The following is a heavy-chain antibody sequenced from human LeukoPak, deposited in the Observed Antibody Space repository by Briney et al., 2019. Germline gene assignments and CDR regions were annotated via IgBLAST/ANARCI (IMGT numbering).Heavy chain of an antibody. J-gene: IGHJ6*03. Sequence: GGSLRLSCAASGFTFSGSAMHWVRQASGKGLEWVGRIRSKANSYATAYAASVKGRFTISRDDSKNTAYLQMNSLKTEDTAVYYCTRQWSYYGYYGYYYYYMDVWGKGTTVTVSS. D-gene: IGHD1-26*01. CDR2: IRSKANSYAT. CDR3: TRQWSYYGYYGYYYYYMDV. V-gene: IGHV3-73*01. CDR1: GFTFSGSA.